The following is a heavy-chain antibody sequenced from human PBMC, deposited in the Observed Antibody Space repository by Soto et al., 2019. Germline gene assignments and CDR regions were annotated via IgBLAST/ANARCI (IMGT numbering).Heavy chain of an antibody. CDR1: GFNFHTYT. V-gene: IGHV3-48*02. Sequence: DVQLVESGGGLVKPGGSLRLSCAASGFNFHTYTMTWVRQAPGKGLEWVSYISGTSETIFYADSVKGRFTISRDNAKNSLYLQLNSLRDEETAVYYCETGYCRSDNCHFTHWGQGTLVTVSS. J-gene: IGHJ4*02. D-gene: IGHD2-2*03. CDR2: ISGTSETI. CDR3: ETGYCRSDNCHFTH.